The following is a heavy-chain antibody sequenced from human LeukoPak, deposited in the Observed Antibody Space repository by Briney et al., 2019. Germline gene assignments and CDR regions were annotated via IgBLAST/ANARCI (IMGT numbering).Heavy chain of an antibody. D-gene: IGHD6-6*01. V-gene: IGHV4-59*08. Sequence: SETLSLTCTISGASIDSYYWSWIRQPPGKGLEWIGYIYYSGTTNYNPSLKRRVTISVDTSKNQFSLKLSSVTAADTAVYYCARVAARTFDYWGQGTLVTVSS. CDR3: ARVAARTFDY. CDR1: GASIDSYY. CDR2: IYYSGTT. J-gene: IGHJ4*02.